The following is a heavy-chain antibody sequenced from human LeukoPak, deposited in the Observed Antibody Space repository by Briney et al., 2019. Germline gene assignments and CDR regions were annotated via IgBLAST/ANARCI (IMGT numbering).Heavy chain of an antibody. CDR1: GFTFAKYA. CDR2: ISGSGGST. D-gene: IGHD2-15*01. CDR3: AKGPYCSGGSCWNFFDD. Sequence: PGGALRLSCAASGFTFAKYAMSWVRQAPGRGLEWVSDISGSGGSTYYADSVKGRFTISRDNSKNTLYVQMKRLRAVDTAVYYCAKGPYCSGGSCWNFFDDWGPGTLVTVSS. J-gene: IGHJ4*02. V-gene: IGHV3-23*01.